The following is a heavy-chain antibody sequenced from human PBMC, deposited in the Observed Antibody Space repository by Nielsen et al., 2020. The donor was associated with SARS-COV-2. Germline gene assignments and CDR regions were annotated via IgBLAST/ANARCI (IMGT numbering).Heavy chain of an antibody. CDR2: ISWNSGSI. D-gene: IGHD6-19*01. J-gene: IGHJ4*02. Sequence: GGSLRSSCAASGFTFDDYAMHWVRQAPGKGLEWVSGISWNSGSIGYADSVKGRFTISRDNAKNSLYLQMNSLRAEDTALYYCATDGHSSGWYGAPDYWGQGTLVTVSS. CDR1: GFTFDDYA. CDR3: ATDGHSSGWYGAPDY. V-gene: IGHV3-9*01.